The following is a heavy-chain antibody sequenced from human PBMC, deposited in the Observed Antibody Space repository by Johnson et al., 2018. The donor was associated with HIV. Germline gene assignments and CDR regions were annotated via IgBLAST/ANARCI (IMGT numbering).Heavy chain of an antibody. V-gene: IGHV3-33*08. J-gene: IGHJ3*02. CDR2: IRYDGSNK. Sequence: QVLLVESGGGVVQPGRSLRLSCAASGFIFSTYGMHWVRQAPGKGLEWVAFIRYDGSNKYYADSVKGRFTISRDNSKNTLYLQMNSLRAEDTAVYYCAREEGTDILTRGDAFDIWGQGTMVTVSS. CDR3: AREEGTDILTRGDAFDI. D-gene: IGHD3-9*01. CDR1: GFIFSTYG.